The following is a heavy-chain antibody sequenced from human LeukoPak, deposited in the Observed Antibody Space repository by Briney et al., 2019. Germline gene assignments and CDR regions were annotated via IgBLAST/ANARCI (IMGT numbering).Heavy chain of an antibody. V-gene: IGHV3-74*01. J-gene: IGHJ3*02. CDR1: GFTFSSYW. CDR2: INSDGSST. Sequence: PGGSLRLSCAASGFTFSSYWMHWVRQAPGKGLVWVSRINSDGSSTSYADSVKGRFTISRDNAKNTLYLQMNSLRAEDTAVYYCARLSMVRGNDAFDIWGQGTMVTVSS. CDR3: ARLSMVRGNDAFDI. D-gene: IGHD3-10*01.